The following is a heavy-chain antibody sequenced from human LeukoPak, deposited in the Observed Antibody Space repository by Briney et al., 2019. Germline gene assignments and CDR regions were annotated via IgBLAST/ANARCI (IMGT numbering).Heavy chain of an antibody. J-gene: IGHJ4*02. V-gene: IGHV3-15*01. CDR1: GFTFSNAW. Sequence: GGSLRLSCAASGFTFSNAWMSWVRQAPGKGLEWVDRIKSKTDGGTTDYAAPVKGRFTISRDDSKNTLYLQMNSLKTEDTAVYYCTTALGDYDYVWGSYRRFDYWGQGTLVTVSS. D-gene: IGHD3-16*02. CDR3: TTALGDYDYVWGSYRRFDY. CDR2: IKSKTDGGTT.